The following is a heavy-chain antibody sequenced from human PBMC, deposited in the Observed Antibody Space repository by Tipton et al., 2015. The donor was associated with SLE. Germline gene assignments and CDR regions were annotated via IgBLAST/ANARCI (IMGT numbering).Heavy chain of an antibody. J-gene: IGHJ4*02. Sequence: TLSLTCAVYGGSLNGYFWSWIRQPPGKGLEWIGESNYSGSTSYNPSLKSRVTISTDTSKNQFSLRLSSVTAADTAVYYCARTPGSGWQYYFDYWGQGTLVTVSS. D-gene: IGHD6-19*01. CDR3: ARTPGSGWQYYFDY. CDR2: SNYSGST. CDR1: GGSLNGYF. V-gene: IGHV4-34*01.